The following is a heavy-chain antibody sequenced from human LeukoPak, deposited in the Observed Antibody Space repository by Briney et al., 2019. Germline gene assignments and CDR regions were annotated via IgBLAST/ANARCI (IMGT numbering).Heavy chain of an antibody. CDR3: ARTTPSHYYYYGMDV. D-gene: IGHD1-26*01. CDR1: GFTFSSYG. J-gene: IGHJ6*02. CDR2: IWYDGSNT. Sequence: GGSLRLSCAASGFTFSSYGMHWVRQAPGKGLEWVAVIWYDGSNTYYADSVKGRFTISRDNSKNTLYLQMNSLRAEDTAVYYCARTTPSHYYYYGMDVWGQGTLVTVSS. V-gene: IGHV3-33*01.